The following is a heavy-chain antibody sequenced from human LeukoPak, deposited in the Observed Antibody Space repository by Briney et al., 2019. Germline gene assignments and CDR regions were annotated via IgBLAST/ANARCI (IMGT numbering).Heavy chain of an antibody. CDR1: GFTFSSYW. CDR3: AKDMGPATTAFDY. D-gene: IGHD4-11*01. J-gene: IGHJ4*02. V-gene: IGHV3-9*01. CDR2: ISWNSGSI. Sequence: GGSLRLSCAASGFTFSSYWMSWVRQAPGKGLEWVSGISWNSGSIGYADSVKGRFTISRDNAKNSLYLQMNSLRAEDTALYYCAKDMGPATTAFDYWGQGTLVTVSS.